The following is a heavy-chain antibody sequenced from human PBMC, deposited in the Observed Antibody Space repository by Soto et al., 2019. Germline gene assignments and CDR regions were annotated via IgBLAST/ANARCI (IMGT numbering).Heavy chain of an antibody. CDR1: GFTFSNYA. CDR3: VIIANSGGGDAIDT. V-gene: IGHV3-30-3*01. J-gene: IGHJ3*02. D-gene: IGHD2-8*02. Sequence: GGSLRVSCAASGFTFSNYAMHWVRQAPGKGLEWVAAILSDEINKYSADSVKGRFTISRDNSKNTLYLQMNSLRPEDTAVYYCVIIANSGGGDAIDTWGQQTMVPVSS. CDR2: ILSDEINK.